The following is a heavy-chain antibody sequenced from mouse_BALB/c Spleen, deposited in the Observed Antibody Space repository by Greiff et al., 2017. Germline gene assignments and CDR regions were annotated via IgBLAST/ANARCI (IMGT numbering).Heavy chain of an antibody. J-gene: IGHJ4*01. V-gene: IGHV1-54*01. CDR3: AREGAYYGNYYAMDY. CDR1: GYAFTNYL. CDR2: INPGSGGT. D-gene: IGHD2-10*01. Sequence: QVQLQQSGAELVRPGTSVKVSCKASGYAFTNYLIEWVKQRPGQGLEWIGVINPGSGGTNYNEKFKGKATLTADKSSSTAYMQLSSLTSDDSAVYVCAREGAYYGNYYAMDYWGQGTSVTVSS.